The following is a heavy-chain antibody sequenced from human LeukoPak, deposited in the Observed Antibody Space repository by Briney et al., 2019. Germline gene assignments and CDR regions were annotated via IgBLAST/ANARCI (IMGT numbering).Heavy chain of an antibody. CDR1: GYTFTSYG. CDR3: ARGPIPHYYGSGSYSGYFDY. V-gene: IGHV1-18*01. Sequence: ASVKVSCKASGYTFTSYGIRWVRQAPGQGLEGMGWIRAYNGNTNYAQKLQGRVTMNTDTSTSTAYMELRSLRSDDTAVYYCARGPIPHYYGSGSYSGYFDYWGQGTLVTVSS. J-gene: IGHJ4*02. CDR2: IRAYNGNT. D-gene: IGHD3-10*01.